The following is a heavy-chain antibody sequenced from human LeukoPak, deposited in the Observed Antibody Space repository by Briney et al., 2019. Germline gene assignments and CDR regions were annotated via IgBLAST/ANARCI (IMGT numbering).Heavy chain of an antibody. J-gene: IGHJ4*02. V-gene: IGHV4-34*01. Sequence: SETLSLTCAVYGGSFSGYYWSWIRQPPGKGLEWIGEINHSGSTNYNPSLKSRVTISVDKSKNQFSLKLSSVTAADTAVYYCARDIGYYYDSSGYLNWGQGTLVTVSS. CDR3: ARDIGYYYDSSGYLN. D-gene: IGHD3-22*01. CDR1: GGSFSGYY. CDR2: INHSGST.